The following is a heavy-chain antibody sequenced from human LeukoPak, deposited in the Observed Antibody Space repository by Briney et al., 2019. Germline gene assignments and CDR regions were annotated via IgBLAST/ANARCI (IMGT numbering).Heavy chain of an antibody. CDR2: INHSGRT. CDR1: GGSFSGYY. Sequence: SETLSLTCAVYGGSFSGYYWSCVRQPPGKGLERIGEINHSGRTNSTPSLTSRVSISVDTSKNQFSLKLSSVTAADTAVYYCARKAGYSYGYILGIRGCFDYWGQGTLVTVSS. CDR3: ARKAGYSYGYILGIRGCFDY. D-gene: IGHD5-18*01. J-gene: IGHJ4*02. V-gene: IGHV4-34*01.